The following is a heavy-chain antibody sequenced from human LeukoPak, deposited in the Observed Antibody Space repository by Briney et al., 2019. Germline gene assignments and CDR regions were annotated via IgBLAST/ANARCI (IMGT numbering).Heavy chain of an antibody. V-gene: IGHV1-18*01. J-gene: IGHJ6*02. CDR2: ISAYNGNT. CDR3: ARDRRLPYYYGMDV. D-gene: IGHD2-15*01. Sequence: ASVKVSCKASGYTFTSYGINWVRQAPGQGLEWMGWISAYNGNTDFAQKLQGRVTMTIDTSSSTAYMELRSLRSDDTAVYYCARDRRLPYYYGMDVWGQGTTVTVSS. CDR1: GYTFTSYG.